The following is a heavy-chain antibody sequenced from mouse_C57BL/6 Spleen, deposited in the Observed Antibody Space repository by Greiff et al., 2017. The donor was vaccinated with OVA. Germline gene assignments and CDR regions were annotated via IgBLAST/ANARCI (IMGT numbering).Heavy chain of an antibody. CDR3: ARSLITTVVEGMDY. Sequence: EVQVVESGGGLVKPGGSLKLSCAASGFTFSDYGMHWVRQAPEKGLEWVAYISSGSSTIYYADTVKGRFTISRDNAKNTLFLQMTSLRSEDTAMYYCARSLITTVVEGMDYWGQGTSVTVSS. CDR1: GFTFSDYG. V-gene: IGHV5-17*01. D-gene: IGHD1-1*01. J-gene: IGHJ4*01. CDR2: ISSGSSTI.